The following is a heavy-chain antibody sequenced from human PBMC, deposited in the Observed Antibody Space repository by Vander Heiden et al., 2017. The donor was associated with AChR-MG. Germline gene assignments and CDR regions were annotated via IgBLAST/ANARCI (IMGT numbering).Heavy chain of an antibody. CDR3: AKQIGRRPYFDY. CDR1: GFTFSSYA. V-gene: IGHV3-23*01. CDR2: ISGSGGST. Sequence: EVQLLESGGGLVQPGGSLRLSCAASGFTFSSYAISWVRQAPGKGLEWVSAISGSGGSTYYADSVKGRFTISRDNSKNTLYLQMNSLRAEDTAVYYCAKQIGRRPYFDYWGQGTLVTVSS. J-gene: IGHJ4*02.